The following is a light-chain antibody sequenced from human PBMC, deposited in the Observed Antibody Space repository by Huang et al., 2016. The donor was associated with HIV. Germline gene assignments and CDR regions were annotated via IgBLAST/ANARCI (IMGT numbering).Light chain of an antibody. J-gene: IGKJ2*01. Sequence: IVMTQSPDTLSVSPGERATLSCRASQTVSNNLAWYQQNPGQAPRLLIYGASTRATGFPVRFSGSGSGTEFALTISSLTSEDFTLYYCQQYNDWPPTFGQGTKLEI. CDR2: GAS. CDR3: QQYNDWPPT. V-gene: IGKV3-15*01. CDR1: QTVSNN.